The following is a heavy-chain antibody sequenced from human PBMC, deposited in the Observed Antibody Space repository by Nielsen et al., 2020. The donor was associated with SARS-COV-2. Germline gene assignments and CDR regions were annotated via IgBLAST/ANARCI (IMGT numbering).Heavy chain of an antibody. V-gene: IGHV3-30-3*01. J-gene: IGHJ6*02. CDR2: ISYEGGNK. Sequence: GESLKISCAASGFTFSNHAMHWVRQAPGKGLEWVAVISYEGGNKYYADSVKGRFTISRDNSKTTLFLQMNSLRAEDTAVYYCAKVYSYGRGGYYYYYGMDVWGQGTTVTVSS. CDR3: AKVYSYGRGGYYYYYGMDV. D-gene: IGHD5-18*01. CDR1: GFTFSNHA.